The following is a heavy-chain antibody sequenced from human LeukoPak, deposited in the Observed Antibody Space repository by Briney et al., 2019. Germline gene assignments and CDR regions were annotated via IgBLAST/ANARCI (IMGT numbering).Heavy chain of an antibody. D-gene: IGHD4-17*01. Sequence: ASVKVSCKASGYTFTGYYMHWVRQAPGQGLEWMGWINPNSGGTNYAQRFQGWVTMTRDTSISTAYMELSRLRSDDTAVYYCARVRGDYGIDYWGQGTLVTVSS. J-gene: IGHJ4*02. CDR2: INPNSGGT. CDR3: ARVRGDYGIDY. CDR1: GYTFTGYY. V-gene: IGHV1-2*04.